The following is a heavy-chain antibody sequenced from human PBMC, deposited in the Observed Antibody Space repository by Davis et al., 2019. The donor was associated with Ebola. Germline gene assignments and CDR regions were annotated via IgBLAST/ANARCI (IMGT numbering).Heavy chain of an antibody. V-gene: IGHV3-33*01. D-gene: IGHD6-13*01. CDR3: ARDVVAAAGTSWFDP. CDR2: IWYDGSNK. CDR1: GFTFSSYG. J-gene: IGHJ5*02. Sequence: GESLKISCAASGFTFSSYGMHWVRQAPGKGLEWVAVIWYDGSNKYYADSVKGRFTISRDNSKNTLYLQMNSLRAEDTAVYYCARDVVAAAGTSWFDPWGQGTLVTVSS.